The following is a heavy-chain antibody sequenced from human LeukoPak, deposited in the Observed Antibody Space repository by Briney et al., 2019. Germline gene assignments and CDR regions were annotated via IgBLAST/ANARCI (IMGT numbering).Heavy chain of an antibody. Sequence: ASVKVSCKVSGHTLTDLSTHWVRQTPGGGLEWMGGLDPEDGETIYAQKFQGRVTMTEDTSTDTAYMELSSLRSEDTAVYYCATGGIYSLLDYWGQGALVTVSS. CDR3: ATGGIYSLLDY. J-gene: IGHJ4*02. D-gene: IGHD1-26*01. V-gene: IGHV1-24*01. CDR2: LDPEDGET. CDR1: GHTLTDLS.